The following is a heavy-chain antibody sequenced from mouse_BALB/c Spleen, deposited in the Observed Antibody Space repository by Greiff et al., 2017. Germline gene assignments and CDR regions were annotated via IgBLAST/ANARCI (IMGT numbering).Heavy chain of an antibody. D-gene: IGHD1-2*01. Sequence: QVQLQQSGPGLVAPSQSLSITCTVSGFSLTGYGVNWVRQPPGKGLEWLGMIWAGGSTNYNSALMSRLSISKDNSKSQVFLKMNSLQTDDTAMYYCARHYYGPMDYWGQGTSVTVSP. CDR3: ARHYYGPMDY. J-gene: IGHJ4*01. V-gene: IGHV2-9*02. CDR2: IWAGGST. CDR1: GFSLTGYG.